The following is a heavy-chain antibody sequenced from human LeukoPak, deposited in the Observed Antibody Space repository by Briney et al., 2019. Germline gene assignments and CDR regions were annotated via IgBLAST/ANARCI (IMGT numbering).Heavy chain of an antibody. Sequence: SVKASCKASGGTFSSYAISWVRQAPGQGLEWMGGIIPIFGTANYAQKFQGRVTITADKSTSTAYMELSSLRSEDTAVYYCARGHPYSSGWFGYFDYWGQGTLVTVSS. J-gene: IGHJ4*02. D-gene: IGHD6-19*01. V-gene: IGHV1-69*06. CDR2: IIPIFGTA. CDR3: ARGHPYSSGWFGYFDY. CDR1: GGTFSSYA.